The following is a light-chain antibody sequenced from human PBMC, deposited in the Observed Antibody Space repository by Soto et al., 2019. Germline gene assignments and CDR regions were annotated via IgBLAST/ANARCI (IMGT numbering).Light chain of an antibody. V-gene: IGKV3-20*01. CDR2: GAS. Sequence: EIVLTQSAATLSLSPGERATLSCRASQTVGGRYLAWFQQKPGQTPRLLIYGASARAAGVPDRFSGSGSGTDFSPTINRLEPEDFAVYYCLQYVSSPWTFGQGTKVDIK. J-gene: IGKJ1*01. CDR3: LQYVSSPWT. CDR1: QTVGGRY.